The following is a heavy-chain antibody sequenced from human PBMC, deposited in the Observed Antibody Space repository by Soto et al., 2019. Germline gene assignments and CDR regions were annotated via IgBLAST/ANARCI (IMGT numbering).Heavy chain of an antibody. V-gene: IGHV3-48*02. Sequence: EVQLVESGGGLVQPGGSLRLSCAASGFTFSSYSMNWVRQAPGNGLEWVSYISSSSSTIYYADSVKGRFTISRDNAKNSLDLQVNSLRDEDTAVYYCARDRIVVVQEYDYGMDVWGQGTTVTVSS. CDR1: GFTFSSYS. CDR2: ISSSSSTI. CDR3: ARDRIVVVQEYDYGMDV. D-gene: IGHD2-2*01. J-gene: IGHJ6*02.